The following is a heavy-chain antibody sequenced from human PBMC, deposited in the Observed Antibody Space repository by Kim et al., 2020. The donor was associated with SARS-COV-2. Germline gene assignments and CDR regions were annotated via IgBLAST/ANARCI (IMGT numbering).Heavy chain of an antibody. D-gene: IGHD3-16*01. V-gene: IGHV3-30*07. CDR3: ARDLSFGSLDF. J-gene: IGHJ4*02. Sequence: YADSVKGRFPISKANSGNTLYLQMNSLGAEDTAVYYCARDLSFGSLDFRGQGTQLTVSS.